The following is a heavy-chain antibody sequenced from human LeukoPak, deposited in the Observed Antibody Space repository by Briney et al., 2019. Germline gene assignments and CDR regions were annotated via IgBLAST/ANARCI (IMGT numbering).Heavy chain of an antibody. CDR3: ARDGEGFDY. CDR1: GGSISSGGYS. J-gene: IGHJ4*02. CDR2: IYHSGST. V-gene: IGHV4-30-2*01. Sequence: PSETLSLTCAVSGGSISSGGYSWSWIRQPPGKGLEWIGYIYHSGSTYYNPSLKSRVTISVDRSKNQFSPKLSSVTAADTAVYYCARDGEGFDYWGQGTLVTVSS. D-gene: IGHD2-21*01.